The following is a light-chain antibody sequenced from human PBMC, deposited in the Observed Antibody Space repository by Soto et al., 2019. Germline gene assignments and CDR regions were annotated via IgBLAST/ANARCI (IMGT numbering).Light chain of an antibody. Sequence: EIVMTQSPATLSVSPGERATLSCRASQSISSNLAWYQQKPGQAPRLLMFRTSSRATGFPDRFSGSGSGTDFTLTISRLEPEDFAVYYCQQYGSSPGTFGQGTKVDIK. V-gene: IGKV3-20*01. CDR2: RTS. J-gene: IGKJ1*01. CDR3: QQYGSSPGT. CDR1: QSISSN.